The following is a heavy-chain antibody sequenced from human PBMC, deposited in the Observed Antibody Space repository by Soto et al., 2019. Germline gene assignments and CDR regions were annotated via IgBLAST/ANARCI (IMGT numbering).Heavy chain of an antibody. D-gene: IGHD6-13*01. J-gene: IGHJ5*02. CDR1: GGSISSYY. CDR3: AREIPAAAGDKPGYNWFDP. CDR2: IYYSGST. Sequence: SETLSLTCTVSGGSISSYYWSWIRQPPGKGLEWIGYIYYSGSTNYNPSLKSRVTISVDTSKNQFSLKLSSVTAADTAVYYCAREIPAAAGDKPGYNWFDPWGQGTLVTVSS. V-gene: IGHV4-59*01.